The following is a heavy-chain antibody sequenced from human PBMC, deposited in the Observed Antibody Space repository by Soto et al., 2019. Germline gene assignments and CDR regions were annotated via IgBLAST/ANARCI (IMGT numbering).Heavy chain of an antibody. D-gene: IGHD2-21*02. V-gene: IGHV3-48*01. CDR1: GFTFSTYS. J-gene: IGHJ3*01. CDR3: ARGDRGAFDL. Sequence: GGSLRLSCAASGFTFSTYSMNWVRQAPGKGLEWVSYISSSSSTIFYTDSVKGRFTVSRDNAKNTLYLQMNSLRVEDTAVYYCARGDRGAFDLWGQGTMVTVSS. CDR2: ISSSSSTI.